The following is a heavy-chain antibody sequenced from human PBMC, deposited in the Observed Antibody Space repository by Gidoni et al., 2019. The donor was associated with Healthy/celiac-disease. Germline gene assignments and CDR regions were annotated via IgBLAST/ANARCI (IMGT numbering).Heavy chain of an antibody. CDR1: GFTFGSYE. J-gene: IGHJ4*02. CDR2: ISSSGSTI. D-gene: IGHD6-13*01. V-gene: IGHV3-48*03. CDR3: AREAYSSSWYRVDY. Sequence: EVQLVESGGGLVQPGGSLRLSCAASGFTFGSYEMNWVRQAPGKGLGWVSYISSSGSTIYYADSVKGRFTISRDNAKNSLYLQMNSLRAEDTAVYYCAREAYSSSWYRVDYWGQGTLVTVSS.